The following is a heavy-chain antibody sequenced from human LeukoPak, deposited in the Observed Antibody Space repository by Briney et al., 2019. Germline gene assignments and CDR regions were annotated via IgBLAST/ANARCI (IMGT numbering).Heavy chain of an antibody. CDR3: ASVGLGGSYPAY. Sequence: SETLSLTCTVSGGSISSSNYYLGWIRQPPGKGLEWIGTIYYSGNTYYNPSLKSRVTMSVDTSKNQFSLKLSSLTAADTAVYYCASVGLGGSYPAYWGQGTLVTVSS. CDR2: IYYSGNT. D-gene: IGHD3-16*02. CDR1: GGSISSSNYY. J-gene: IGHJ4*02. V-gene: IGHV4-39*01.